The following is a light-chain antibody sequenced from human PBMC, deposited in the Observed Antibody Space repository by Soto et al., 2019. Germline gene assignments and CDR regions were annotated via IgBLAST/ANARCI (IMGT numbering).Light chain of an antibody. V-gene: IGKV1-39*01. CDR3: QQYTGYSTWT. Sequence: DIQMTQSPSSLSASVGDRVTITGRSSQSVSNYLNWFQHKPGRAPKLLIHTASTLRSGVPSRFSGSGSGTDFTLTISSLQHEDFATYYCQQYTGYSTWTFGQGTKVDIK. CDR1: QSVSNY. CDR2: TAS. J-gene: IGKJ1*01.